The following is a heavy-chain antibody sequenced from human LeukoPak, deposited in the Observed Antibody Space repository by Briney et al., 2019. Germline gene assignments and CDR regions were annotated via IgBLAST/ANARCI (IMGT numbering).Heavy chain of an antibody. Sequence: ASVKVSCKASRYTFTSYGISWVRQAPGHGLEWLGWISTYNGNTNYAQKLQGRVTMTTDTSTSTAYMELRSLRSDDTAVYYCARYSFGYCSSTSCYTWDAFDIWGQGTMVTVSS. CDR2: ISTYNGNT. CDR3: ARYSFGYCSSTSCYTWDAFDI. J-gene: IGHJ3*02. D-gene: IGHD2-2*02. V-gene: IGHV1-18*01. CDR1: RYTFTSYG.